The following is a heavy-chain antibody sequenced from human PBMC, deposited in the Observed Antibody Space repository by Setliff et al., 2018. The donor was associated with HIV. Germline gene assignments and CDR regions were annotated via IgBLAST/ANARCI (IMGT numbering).Heavy chain of an antibody. Sequence: ASVKVSCKVSGYTLTELSMHWVRQAPGKGLEWMGGFDPEDGATNYTQNFQGRVTMSRDTSISTAYMELSSLRSEDTAVYYCARGLAVAGKSYYSYYYMDVWGKGTTVTVSS. CDR2: FDPEDGAT. CDR3: ARGLAVAGKSYYSYYYMDV. V-gene: IGHV1-24*01. CDR1: GYTLTELS. D-gene: IGHD6-19*01. J-gene: IGHJ6*03.